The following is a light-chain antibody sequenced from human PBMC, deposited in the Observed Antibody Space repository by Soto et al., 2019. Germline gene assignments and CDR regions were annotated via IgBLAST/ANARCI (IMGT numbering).Light chain of an antibody. Sequence: QSVLTQPASVSGSPGQSITISCTGSGTDVGTYNFVSWFQRHPGKAPQLIIYGDNNRPSGVPDRFSGSKSGTSASLAIIRLQAEDEGDYYCQSYDLSLRNYVFGSGTKLTVL. CDR3: QSYDLSLRNYV. J-gene: IGLJ1*01. CDR1: GTDVGTYNF. V-gene: IGLV2-14*03. CDR2: GDN.